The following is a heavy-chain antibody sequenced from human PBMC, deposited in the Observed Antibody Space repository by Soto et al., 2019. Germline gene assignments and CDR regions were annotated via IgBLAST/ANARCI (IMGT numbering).Heavy chain of an antibody. Sequence: PSETLSLTCTVSGGSISSYYWSWIRQPPGKGLEWIGYIYYSGSTNYNPSLKSRATISVDTSKNQFSLKLSSVTAADTAVYYCARGGDSSGYYYWIGAFDIWGQGTMVTVSS. CDR3: ARGGDSSGYYYWIGAFDI. D-gene: IGHD3-22*01. J-gene: IGHJ3*02. CDR1: GGSISSYY. V-gene: IGHV4-59*01. CDR2: IYYSGST.